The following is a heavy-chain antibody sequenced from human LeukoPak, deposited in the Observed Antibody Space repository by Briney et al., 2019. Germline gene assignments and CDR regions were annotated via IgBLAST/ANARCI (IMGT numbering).Heavy chain of an antibody. V-gene: IGHV1-2*02. CDR1: GYTFTGYY. J-gene: IGHJ5*02. Sequence: ASVKVSCKASGYTFTGYYMHWVRQAPGQGLEWMGWINPNSGGTNYAQKFQGRVTMTRDTSISTAYMELSRLRSEDTAVYYCARGDTIFGVVQYNWFDPWGQGTLVTVS. D-gene: IGHD3-3*01. CDR2: INPNSGGT. CDR3: ARGDTIFGVVQYNWFDP.